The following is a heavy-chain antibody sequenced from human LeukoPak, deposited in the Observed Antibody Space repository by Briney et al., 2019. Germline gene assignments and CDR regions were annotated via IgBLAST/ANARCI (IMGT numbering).Heavy chain of an antibody. CDR3: ARLGSTTPYYYYMDV. V-gene: IGHV4-4*07. D-gene: IGHD4-17*01. Sequence: PSETLSLTCTVSGGSISSYYWNWIRQPAGKGLEWIGRIYTSGSTNYNPSLKSRVTMSVDTSKNQFSLKLSSVTAADTAVYYCARLGSTTPYYYYMDVWGKGTTVTVSS. CDR1: GGSISSYY. CDR2: IYTSGST. J-gene: IGHJ6*03.